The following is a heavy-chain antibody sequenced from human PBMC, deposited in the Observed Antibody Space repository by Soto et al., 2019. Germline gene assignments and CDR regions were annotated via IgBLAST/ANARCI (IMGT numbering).Heavy chain of an antibody. CDR1: GFTFSSYA. J-gene: IGHJ6*02. CDR2: IGESGTPT. CDR3: ARYIPGVRYYGMDV. D-gene: IGHD2-2*01. V-gene: IGHV3-23*01. Sequence: EVQLLGSGGGLVQPGGSLRLSCAASGFTFSSYAMMWVRQAPGKGLEWVSLIGESGTPTYYADSVKGRFTISRDNSGNTLFLEMYSLRAEDTAVYYCARYIPGVRYYGMDVWGQGTTVTVSS.